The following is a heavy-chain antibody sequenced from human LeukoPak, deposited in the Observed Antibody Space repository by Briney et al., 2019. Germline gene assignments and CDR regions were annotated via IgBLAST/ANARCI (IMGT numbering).Heavy chain of an antibody. Sequence: SGPTLVNPTQTLTLTCTFSGFSLNTLGAGVAWIRQPPGKALEWLALIFWGDDKRYSPSLKSRLTLTKDTSKSQVVLTMTHMDPVDTGTYYCAHTHYHGSGLDHWGQGTLVTVSS. D-gene: IGHD3-10*01. J-gene: IGHJ5*02. CDR3: AHTHYHGSGLDH. CDR2: IFWGDDK. V-gene: IGHV2-5*02. CDR1: GFSLNTLGAG.